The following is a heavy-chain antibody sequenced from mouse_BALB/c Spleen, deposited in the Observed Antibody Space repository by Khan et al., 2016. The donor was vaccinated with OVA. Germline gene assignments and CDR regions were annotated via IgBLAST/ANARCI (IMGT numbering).Heavy chain of an antibody. CDR1: GYTFTSYD. CDR2: IFPGDAST. D-gene: IGHD1-1*01. Sequence: QVQLLQSGAELVKPGASVKLSCKASGYTFTSYDINWVRQRPEQGLEWIGWIFPGDASTKYNEKFKGRSTLSSDTSSSTAYLQLSRLKSEDSAGYVCARHSYGRILYWNFDVWGAGTTVTVSS. V-gene: IGHV1-85*01. J-gene: IGHJ1*01. CDR3: ARHSYGRILYWNFDV.